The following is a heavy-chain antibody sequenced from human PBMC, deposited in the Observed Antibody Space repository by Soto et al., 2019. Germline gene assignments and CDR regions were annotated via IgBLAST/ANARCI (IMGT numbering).Heavy chain of an antibody. J-gene: IGHJ6*02. CDR3: AGDDSSDYHHEYYYYGMDV. CDR2: ISSSSSYI. Sequence: GGSLRLSCAASGFTFSSYSMNWVRQAPGKGLEWVSSISSSSSYIYYADSVKGRFTISRDNAKNSLYLQMNSLRAEDTAVYYCAGDDSSDYHHEYYYYGMDVWGQGTTVTVSS. D-gene: IGHD3-22*01. V-gene: IGHV3-21*01. CDR1: GFTFSSYS.